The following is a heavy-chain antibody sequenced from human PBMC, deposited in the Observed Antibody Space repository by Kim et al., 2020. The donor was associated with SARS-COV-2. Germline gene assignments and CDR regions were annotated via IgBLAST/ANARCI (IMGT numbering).Heavy chain of an antibody. J-gene: IGHJ5*02. CDR3: ARGRGWFDH. Sequence: GGSLRLSCAASGFTFSGYWMTWFRQTPGKGLEWLARIKQDSSEKNYVDSVRGRFTISRDNAKNSLYLQMNSLRAEDTAVYYCARGRGWFDHWGQGTLVIV. CDR2: IKQDSSEK. CDR1: GFTFSGYW. V-gene: IGHV3-7*03.